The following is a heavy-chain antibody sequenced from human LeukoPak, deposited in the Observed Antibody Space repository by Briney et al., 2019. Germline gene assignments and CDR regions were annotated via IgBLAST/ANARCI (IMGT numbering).Heavy chain of an antibody. J-gene: IGHJ4*02. CDR3: HSYGSGSYLPFDY. Sequence: PGGSLRLSCAASGFTVSSNYMSWVRQAPGKGLEWVSVIYSGVSTYYADSVKGRFTISRDNSKNTLYLQMNSLRAEDTAVYYCHSYGSGSYLPFDYWGQGTLVTVSS. V-gene: IGHV3-53*01. D-gene: IGHD3-10*01. CDR2: IYSGVST. CDR1: GFTVSSNY.